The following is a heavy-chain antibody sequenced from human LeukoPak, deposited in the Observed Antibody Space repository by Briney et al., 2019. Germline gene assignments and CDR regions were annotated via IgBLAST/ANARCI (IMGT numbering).Heavy chain of an antibody. D-gene: IGHD2-2*01. CDR3: ARLGCISTSCYPATGYYMDV. Sequence: PGGPLRLSCAASGFTFSSYWMSWVRQAPEKGLEWVANIKQDGSEKYYVDSVKRRFTISRDNAKNSLYLQMNSLRAEDTAVYYCARLGCISTSCYPATGYYMDVWGKGTTVTVSS. CDR1: GFTFSSYW. CDR2: IKQDGSEK. V-gene: IGHV3-7*01. J-gene: IGHJ6*03.